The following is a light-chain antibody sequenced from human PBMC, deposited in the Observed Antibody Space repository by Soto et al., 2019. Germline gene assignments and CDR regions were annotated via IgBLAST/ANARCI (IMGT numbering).Light chain of an antibody. V-gene: IGKV3-15*01. CDR3: QQYKNWPPLT. CDR2: GAF. J-gene: IGKJ4*01. Sequence: EIVMTQSPATLSVSPGETATLSCRASQSVSFHLAWCQQKPGQGPRLLIYGAFTRATGIPARFSGSGSGTDFTVTISSLQSEDFALYYCQQYKNWPPLTFGGGTKVEIK. CDR1: QSVSFH.